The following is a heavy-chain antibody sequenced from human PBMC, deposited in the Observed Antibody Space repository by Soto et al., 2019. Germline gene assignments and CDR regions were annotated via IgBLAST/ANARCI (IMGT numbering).Heavy chain of an antibody. CDR1: GDSVSSNSAA. CDR2: TYYRSKWYN. V-gene: IGHV6-1*01. J-gene: IGHJ6*02. D-gene: IGHD5-12*01. Sequence: PSQTLSLTCAISGDSVSSNSAAWNWIRQSPSRGLEWLGRTYYRSKWYNDYAVSVKSRITINPDTSKNQFSLQLNSVTPEDTAVYYCARDGGERVATIGYYYGMDVWGQGTTVTVSS. CDR3: ARDGGERVATIGYYYGMDV.